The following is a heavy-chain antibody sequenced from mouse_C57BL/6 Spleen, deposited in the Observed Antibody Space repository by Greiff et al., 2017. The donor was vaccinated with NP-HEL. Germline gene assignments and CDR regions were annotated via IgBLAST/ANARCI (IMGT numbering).Heavy chain of an antibody. D-gene: IGHD1-1*01. J-gene: IGHJ3*01. CDR3: ATFMEYYYGSSYDGFAY. CDR1: GYTFTSYW. Sequence: VQLQQPGAELVKPGASVKVSCKASGYTFTSYWMPWVKQRPGQGLEWIGRIHPSDGDTNYNQKFKGKATVTVDKSSSTAYMQLSSLTSEDLAVYYCATFMEYYYGSSYDGFAYWGQGTLVTVSA. V-gene: IGHV1-74*01. CDR2: IHPSDGDT.